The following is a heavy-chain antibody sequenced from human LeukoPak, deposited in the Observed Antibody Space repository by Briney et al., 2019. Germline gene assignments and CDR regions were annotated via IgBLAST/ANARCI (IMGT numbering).Heavy chain of an antibody. CDR1: GYTFTTYA. J-gene: IGHJ4*02. CDR3: AREVAIGRAAMEGLLH. D-gene: IGHD5-18*01. CDR2: INTNTGNP. V-gene: IGHV7-4-1*02. Sequence: ASVKVSCKAYGYTFTTYAMNWVRQAPGQGLEWMGWINTNTGNPAYAQGFTGRFVFSLDTSVSTAYLQISSLKADDTAVYYCAREVAIGRAAMEGLLHWGQGTLVTVSS.